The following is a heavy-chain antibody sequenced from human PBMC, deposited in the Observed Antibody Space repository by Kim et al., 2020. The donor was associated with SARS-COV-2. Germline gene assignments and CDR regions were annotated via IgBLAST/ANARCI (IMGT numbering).Heavy chain of an antibody. J-gene: IGHJ6*02. Sequence: SVKVSCKAAGGTFSTYGIGWVRQAPGQGLEWMGGIAPFSDTPNYGQRFQGRVTFAADESTSTAYMELSSLRPEDTALYFCARVLLRPGRGSASASSTEKLSRYFGRRDKSKSSYDMDVWGQGTVVTVSS. CDR2: IAPFSDTP. CDR1: GGTFSTYG. D-gene: IGHD3-9*01. V-gene: IGHV1-69*13. CDR3: ARVLLRPGRGSASASSTEKLSRYFGRRDKSKSSYDMDV.